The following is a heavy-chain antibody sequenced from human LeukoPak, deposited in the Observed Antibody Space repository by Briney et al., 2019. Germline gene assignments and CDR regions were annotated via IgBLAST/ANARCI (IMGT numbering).Heavy chain of an antibody. J-gene: IGHJ6*02. CDR2: INPSGGST. V-gene: IGHV1-46*01. CDR1: GYTFSSYH. D-gene: IGHD2-21*01. Sequence: GASVKVSCKASGYTFSSYHIHWVRQAPGQGLEWMGIINPSGGSTTYAQKFQGRVTMTKDTSTSTVYLELSSLRSEDTALYYCAKDMALSYGGPSYYYYGIDVWGQGTTVTVSS. CDR3: AKDMALSYGGPSYYYYGIDV.